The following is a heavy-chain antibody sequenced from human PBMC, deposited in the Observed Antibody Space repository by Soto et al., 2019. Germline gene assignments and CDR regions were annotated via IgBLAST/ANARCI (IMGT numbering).Heavy chain of an antibody. V-gene: IGHV4-59*01. CDR2: IYYSGST. Sequence: PSATLSLTCTVSGGSISSYYWSWIRQPPGKELEWIGYIYYSGSTNYNPSLKSRVTISVDTSKNQFSLKLSSVTAADTAVYYCARGLDRITIFGVANWFDPWGQGTLVTVSS. CDR1: GGSISSYY. CDR3: ARGLDRITIFGVANWFDP. D-gene: IGHD3-3*01. J-gene: IGHJ5*02.